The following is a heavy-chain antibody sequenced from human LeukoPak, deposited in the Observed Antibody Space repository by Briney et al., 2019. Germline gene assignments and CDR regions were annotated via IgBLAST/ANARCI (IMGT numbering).Heavy chain of an antibody. J-gene: IGHJ4*02. V-gene: IGHV3-21*01. Sequence: SGGSLRLSCAASGFTFSSYSMNWVRQSPGKGREGVSLISSSSSSIFYADPVKGRFTISRDSAKNSLYLQMNSLRGEDTAVYYCARTPPGGWYGSLDYWGQGTLVTVSS. CDR2: ISSSSSSI. CDR1: GFTFSSYS. D-gene: IGHD6-19*01. CDR3: ARTPPGGWYGSLDY.